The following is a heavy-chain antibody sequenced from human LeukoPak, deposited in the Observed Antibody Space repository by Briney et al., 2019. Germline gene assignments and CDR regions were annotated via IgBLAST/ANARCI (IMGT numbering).Heavy chain of an antibody. CDR1: GFTFSSYA. Sequence: GGSLRLSCSASGFTFSSYAMHWVRQAPGKGLERVAVISYDGSNKYYADSVKGRFTISRDNSKNTLYLQMNSLRAEDTAVYYCARVSSYDSSGYALDAFDIWGQGTMVTVSS. V-gene: IGHV3-30-3*01. CDR2: ISYDGSNK. CDR3: ARVSSYDSSGYALDAFDI. J-gene: IGHJ3*02. D-gene: IGHD3-22*01.